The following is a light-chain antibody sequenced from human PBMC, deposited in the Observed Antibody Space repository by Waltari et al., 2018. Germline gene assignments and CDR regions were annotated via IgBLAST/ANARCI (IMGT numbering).Light chain of an antibody. CDR1: SSDVGSYNL. J-gene: IGLJ1*01. Sequence: QSALTQPASVSGSPGQSITISCTGTSSDVGSYNLVSWFQQYPDKAPKLIIFEVNKLPSGVSNRCSVSKSGNTASLTISGLQAEDEADEDGCSYAGSGIYVFGSGAKVTVL. CDR2: EVN. V-gene: IGLV2-23*02. CDR3: CSYAGSGIYV.